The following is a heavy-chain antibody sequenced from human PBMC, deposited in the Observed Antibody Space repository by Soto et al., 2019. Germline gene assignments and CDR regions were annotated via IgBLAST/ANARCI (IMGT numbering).Heavy chain of an antibody. D-gene: IGHD4-17*01. V-gene: IGHV3-30*18. CDR1: GFTFSSYG. J-gene: IGHJ4*02. CDR2: ISYDGSNK. CDR3: AKDRGDYVFVFDY. Sequence: PVGSLRLSCAASGFTFSSYGMHWVRQAPGKGLEWVAVISYDGSNKYYADSVKGRFTISRDNSKNTLYLQMNSLRAEDTAVYYCAKDRGDYVFVFDYWGQGTVVTVS.